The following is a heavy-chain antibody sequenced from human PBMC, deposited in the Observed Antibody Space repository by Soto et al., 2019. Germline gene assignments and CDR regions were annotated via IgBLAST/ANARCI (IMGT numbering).Heavy chain of an antibody. CDR1: GGSVSSGSYY. V-gene: IGHV4-61*01. J-gene: IGHJ4*02. CDR2: IYYSGST. Sequence: PSETLSLTCTVSGGSVSSGSYYWSWIRQPPGKGLEWIGYIYYSGSTNYNPSLKSRVTISVDTSKNQFSLKLSSVTAADTAVYYCARSLYCSGGSCYRLDYWGQGTLVTVSS. D-gene: IGHD2-15*01. CDR3: ARSLYCSGGSCYRLDY.